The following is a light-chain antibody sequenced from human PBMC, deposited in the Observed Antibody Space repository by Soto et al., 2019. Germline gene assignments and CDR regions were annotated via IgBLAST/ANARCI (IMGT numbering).Light chain of an antibody. CDR2: EVN. CDR1: SSDIGGYNS. Sequence: QSVLTQPPSASGSPGQSVTISCTGTSSDIGGYNSVSWYQQHPGKAPRLMIYEVNKRPSGVPDRVSGSKSGYTASLTVSGLQTEDEAFYYCSSSAGIYHYLVFGGGTKVTVL. CDR3: SSSAGIYHYLV. J-gene: IGLJ3*02. V-gene: IGLV2-8*01.